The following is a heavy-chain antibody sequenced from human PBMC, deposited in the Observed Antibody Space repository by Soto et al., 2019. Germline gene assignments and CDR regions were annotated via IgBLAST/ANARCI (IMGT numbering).Heavy chain of an antibody. CDR2: IYYSGNT. CDR3: ARAYRTAYYYDSSGYYSFKWFDP. CDR1: GGSISSGGYY. Sequence: SETLSLTCTVSGGSISSGGYYWSWIRRHPGKGLEWIGYIYYSGNTYYNLSLKSRLTISVDTSKNQFALKLSSVTAADTAVYYCARAYRTAYYYDSSGYYSFKWFDPWGQGTLVTVS. J-gene: IGHJ5*02. V-gene: IGHV4-31*03. D-gene: IGHD3-22*01.